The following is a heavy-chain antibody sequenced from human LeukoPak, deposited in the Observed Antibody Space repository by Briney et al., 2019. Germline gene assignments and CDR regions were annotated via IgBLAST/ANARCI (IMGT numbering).Heavy chain of an antibody. J-gene: IGHJ4*02. CDR1: GFTFDDYA. V-gene: IGHV3-30*18. D-gene: IGHD6-13*01. CDR3: AKRRGSSWYQDIEY. Sequence: GGSLRLSCAASGFTFDDYAMHWVRQAPGKGLEWVAVISNDGSNKYYADSVKGRFTISRDNSKNTLYLQMNSLRAEDTAVYYCAKRRGSSWYQDIEYWGQGTLVTVSS. CDR2: ISNDGSNK.